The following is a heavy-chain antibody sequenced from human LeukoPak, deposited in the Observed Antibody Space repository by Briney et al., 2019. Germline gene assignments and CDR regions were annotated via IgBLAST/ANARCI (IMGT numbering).Heavy chain of an antibody. J-gene: IGHJ4*02. CDR3: HSSGWALEPTGGTSDY. CDR1: GYTFTSYY. V-gene: IGHV1-2*02. CDR2: INPNSGGT. D-gene: IGHD6-19*01. Sequence: ASVKVSCKASGYTFTSYYMHWVRQAPGQGLEWMGWINPNSGGTNYAQKFQGRVTMTRDTSISTAYMELSRLRSDDTAVYYCHSSGWALEPTGGTSDYWGQGTLVTVSS.